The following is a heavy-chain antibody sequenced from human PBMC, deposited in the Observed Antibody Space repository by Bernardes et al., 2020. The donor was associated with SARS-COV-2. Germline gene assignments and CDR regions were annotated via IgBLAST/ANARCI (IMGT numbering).Heavy chain of an antibody. D-gene: IGHD4-17*01. Sequence: ASVKVSCKASGYTFPNYGIIWVRQDPGQGLEWMGWISVNNGNIKYAQKLQGRVTMTTDTSTSTAYMEVRSLRSDDTAVYYCARGHGDYFDYWGQGTLVTVSS. J-gene: IGHJ4*02. CDR2: ISVNNGNI. V-gene: IGHV1-18*01. CDR1: GYTFPNYG. CDR3: ARGHGDYFDY.